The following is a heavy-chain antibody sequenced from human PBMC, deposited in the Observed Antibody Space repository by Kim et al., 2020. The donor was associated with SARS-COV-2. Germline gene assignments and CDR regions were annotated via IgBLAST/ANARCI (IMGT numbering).Heavy chain of an antibody. J-gene: IGHJ3*01. D-gene: IGHD4-17*01. CDR3: AREKGGDGDYDVFDV. CDR2: ISYDGSNK. Sequence: GGSLRLSCAASGFTFSSYTMHWVRRAPGKGLEWMALISYDGSNKYYADSVRGRFTISRDNSKNTLYLRMNGLRAEDTAVYYCAREKGGDGDYDVFDVWV. V-gene: IGHV3-30*04. CDR1: GFTFSSYT.